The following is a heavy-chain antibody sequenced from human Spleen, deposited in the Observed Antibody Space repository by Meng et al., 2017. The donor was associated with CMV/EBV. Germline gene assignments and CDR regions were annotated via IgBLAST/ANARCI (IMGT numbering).Heavy chain of an antibody. CDR2: IYWNDDK. J-gene: IGHJ4*02. Sequence: GGGVGWIRPTPGRALEWLALIYWNDDKRYSPSLKSRLTITKDTSKNQVVLTMTNMDPVDTATYYCAHRLYINCYGSGSYYSAWAFDYWGQGTLVTVSS. CDR1: GGG. V-gene: IGHV2-5*01. D-gene: IGHD3-10*01. CDR3: AHRLYINCYGSGSYYSAWAFDY.